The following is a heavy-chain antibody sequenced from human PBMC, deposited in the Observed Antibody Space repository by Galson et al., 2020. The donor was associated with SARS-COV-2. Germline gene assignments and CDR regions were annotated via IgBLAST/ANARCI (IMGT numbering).Heavy chain of an antibody. CDR1: GFTFSTSY. CDR3: AGWYIRF. D-gene: IGHD6-19*01. CDR2: IGGSSDVI. Sequence: GSLGLSCAASGFTFSTSYMSWVRQAPGTGLEWLSYIGGSSDVIKYADSVKGRFTISRDNAKNLLYLQMNSLRDEDTAVYYCAGWYIRFWGQGTLVTVSS. V-gene: IGHV3-48*02. J-gene: IGHJ4*02.